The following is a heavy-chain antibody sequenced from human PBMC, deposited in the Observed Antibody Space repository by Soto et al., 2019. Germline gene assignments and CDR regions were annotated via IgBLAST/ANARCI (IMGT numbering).Heavy chain of an antibody. V-gene: IGHV1-69*06. CDR2: IIPIFGTA. Sequence: QVQLVQSGAEVKKPGSSVKVSCTASGGTFSSYAISWVRQAPGQGLEWMGGIIPIFGTANYAQKFQGRVTITADKSTSTAYMELSSLKSADTAVYFCARARDTDMWDYWCQGNVVTVSS. D-gene: IGHD5-18*01. CDR3: ARARDTDMWDY. J-gene: IGHJ4*02. CDR1: GGTFSSYA.